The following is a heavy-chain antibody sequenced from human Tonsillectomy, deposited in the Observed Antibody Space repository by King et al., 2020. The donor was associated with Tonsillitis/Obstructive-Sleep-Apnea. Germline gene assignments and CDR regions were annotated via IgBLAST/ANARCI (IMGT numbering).Heavy chain of an antibody. Sequence: VQLVESGGGLVKPGGSLRLSCAASGLTFSNAWMSWVRQAPGKGLEWVGRIKSKTDGGTTDYAAPVKGRFTISRDDSKNTRYLQMNSLKTEDTAVYYCTTALYCSSNSRYRVGNSYYYYYDMDVWGKGTTVTVSS. CDR1: GLTFSNAW. D-gene: IGHD2-2*01. CDR2: IKSKTDGGTT. J-gene: IGHJ6*03. V-gene: IGHV3-15*01. CDR3: TTALYCSSNSRYRVGNSYYYYYDMDV.